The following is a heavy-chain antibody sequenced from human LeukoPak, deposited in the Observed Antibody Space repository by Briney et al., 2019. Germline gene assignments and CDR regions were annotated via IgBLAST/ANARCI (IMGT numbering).Heavy chain of an antibody. V-gene: IGHV3-30-3*01. CDR3: AKALNPNYYDSSGLTYYFDY. D-gene: IGHD3-22*01. J-gene: IGHJ4*02. Sequence: PGRSLRLSCAASGFTFSSYAMHWVRQAPGKGLEWVAVISYDGSNKYYADSVKGRFTISRDNAKNSLYLQMNSLRAEDTALYYCAKALNPNYYDSSGLTYYFDYWGQGTLVTVSS. CDR2: ISYDGSNK. CDR1: GFTFSSYA.